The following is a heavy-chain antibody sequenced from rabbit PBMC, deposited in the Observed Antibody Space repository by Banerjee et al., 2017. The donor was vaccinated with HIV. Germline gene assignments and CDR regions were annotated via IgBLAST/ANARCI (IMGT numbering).Heavy chain of an antibody. D-gene: IGHD6-1*01. CDR1: GFDFSRNYW. Sequence: QSLEESGGDLVKPEGSLTLTCKASGFDFSRNYWICWVRQAPGKRPEWIACIYNGSSGRIYYASWVNGRFTISRSTSLNTVDLKMTSLTAADTATYFCARGYAGYAGYGYAYFDLWGPGTLVTVS. CDR3: ARGYAGYAGYGYAYFDL. J-gene: IGHJ4*01. CDR2: IYNGSSGRI. V-gene: IGHV1S43*01.